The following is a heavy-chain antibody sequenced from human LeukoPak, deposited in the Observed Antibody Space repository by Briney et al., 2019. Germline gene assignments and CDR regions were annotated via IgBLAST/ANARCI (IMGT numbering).Heavy chain of an antibody. V-gene: IGHV3-21*01. CDR3: ARGNPYSSGWPD. CDR2: ISSSSSYI. CDR1: GFTFTTYS. D-gene: IGHD6-19*01. Sequence: GGSLRLSCAASGFTFTTYSMNWVRQAPGKGLEWVSSISSSSSYIYYADSVKGRFTISRGNAKNSLYLQMNSLRAEDTAVYYCARGNPYSSGWPDWGQGTLVTVSS. J-gene: IGHJ4*02.